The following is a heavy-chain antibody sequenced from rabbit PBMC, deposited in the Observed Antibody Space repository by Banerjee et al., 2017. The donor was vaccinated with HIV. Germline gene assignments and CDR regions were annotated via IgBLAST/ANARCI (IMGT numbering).Heavy chain of an antibody. D-gene: IGHD4-1*01. CDR2: IYAGEGST. J-gene: IGHJ4*01. CDR3: ARDSSGWGEGYYFNL. V-gene: IGHV1S7*01. CDR1: GFDFSSYY. Sequence: QLKESGGGLVQPGGSLKLSCKASGFDFSSYYMSWVRQAPGKGLEWIGIIYAGEGSTDYASWVNGRFTISSDNAQNTVDLQMNSLTAADTATYFCARDSSGWGEGYYFNLWGQGTLVTVS.